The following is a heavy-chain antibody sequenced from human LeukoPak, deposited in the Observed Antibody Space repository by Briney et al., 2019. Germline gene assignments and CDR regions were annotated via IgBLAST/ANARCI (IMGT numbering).Heavy chain of an antibody. Sequence: GGSLRLSCAASGFTFSSYSMNWVRQAPGKGLEWVSSISSSSSYIYYADSVKGRFTISRDNAKNSLYLQMNSLRAEDTAVYYCARGTYDILTGSDPPYWGQGTLVTVSS. CDR3: ARGTYDILTGSDPPY. CDR2: ISSSSSYI. CDR1: GFTFSSYS. J-gene: IGHJ4*02. V-gene: IGHV3-21*01. D-gene: IGHD3-9*01.